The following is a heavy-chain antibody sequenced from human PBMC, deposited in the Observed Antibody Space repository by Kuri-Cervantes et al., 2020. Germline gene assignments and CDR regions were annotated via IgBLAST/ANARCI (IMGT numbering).Heavy chain of an antibody. J-gene: IGHJ4*02. CDR1: GYSISSGYY. V-gene: IGHV4-38-2*02. Sequence: ESLKISCTASGYSISSGYYWGWIRQPPGKGLEWIGSIYHSGSTYYNPSLKSRVTISVDTSKNQFSLKLSSVTAADTAVYYCARVVAALDYWGQGTLVTVSS. CDR3: ARVVAALDY. CDR2: IYHSGST. D-gene: IGHD2-15*01.